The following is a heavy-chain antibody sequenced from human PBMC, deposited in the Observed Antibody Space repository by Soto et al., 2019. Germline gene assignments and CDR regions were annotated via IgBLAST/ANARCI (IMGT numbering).Heavy chain of an antibody. CDR1: GGSFSGYY. V-gene: IGHV4-34*01. Sequence: QVQLQQWGAGLLKPSETLSLTCAVYGGSFSGYYWSWIRQPPGKGLEWIGEINHSGSTNYNPSLKSRDTISVDTSKNQFSLKLSSVTAADTAVYYCARAIAAADHTNEFDPWGQGTLVTVSS. CDR3: ARAIAAADHTNEFDP. D-gene: IGHD6-13*01. J-gene: IGHJ5*02. CDR2: INHSGST.